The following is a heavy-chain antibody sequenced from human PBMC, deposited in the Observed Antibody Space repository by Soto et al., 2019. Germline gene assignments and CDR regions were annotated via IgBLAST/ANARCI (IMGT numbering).Heavy chain of an antibody. J-gene: IGHJ3*02. Sequence: GGSLRLSCAASGFTFSSYSMNWVRQAPGKGLEWVSYISSSSTIYYADSVKGRFTISRDNAKNSLYLQMNSLRDEDTAVYYCARDHDSSVAFDIWGQGTMVTVSS. CDR3: ARDHDSSVAFDI. CDR2: ISSSSTI. D-gene: IGHD3-22*01. V-gene: IGHV3-48*02. CDR1: GFTFSSYS.